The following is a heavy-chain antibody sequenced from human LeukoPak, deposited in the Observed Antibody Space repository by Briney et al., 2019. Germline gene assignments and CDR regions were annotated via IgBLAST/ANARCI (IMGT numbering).Heavy chain of an antibody. Sequence: SQTLSLTCTVSGGSISSGSYYWSWIRQPAGKGLEWIGRIYTSGSTNYNPSLKSRVTISVDTSKNQFSLRLTSVTAADTAMYYCARQTGSGLFTLPGGQGTLVTVSS. CDR2: IYTSGST. CDR1: GGSISSGSYY. D-gene: IGHD3/OR15-3a*01. CDR3: ARQTGSGLFTLP. V-gene: IGHV4-61*02. J-gene: IGHJ4*02.